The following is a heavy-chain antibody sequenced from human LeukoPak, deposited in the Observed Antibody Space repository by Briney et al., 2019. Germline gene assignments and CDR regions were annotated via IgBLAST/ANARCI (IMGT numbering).Heavy chain of an antibody. D-gene: IGHD1-1*01. V-gene: IGHV3-48*03. CDR1: GFAFSGYD. CDR2: ISSSGSNK. J-gene: IGHJ4*02. CDR3: ARDSDAGGFDY. Sequence: PGGSLRLSCAASGFAFSGYDMNWVRQAPGKGLGWVSYISSSGSNKYYADSVKGRFTISRDNAKNSLYLQMNSLRAEDTAVYYCARDSDAGGFDYWGQGTLVTVSS.